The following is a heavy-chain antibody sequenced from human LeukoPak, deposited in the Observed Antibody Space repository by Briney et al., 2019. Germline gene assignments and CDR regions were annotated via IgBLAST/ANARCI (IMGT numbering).Heavy chain of an antibody. CDR3: ARDPTVTTHYWYFDL. CDR2: INSDGSST. Sequence: GGSLRLSCAASGFTFSSYWMHWVRQAPGKGLVWVSHINSDGSSTSYAASVKGRFTISRDNAKNTLYLQMNSLRAEDTAVYYCARDPTVTTHYWYFDLWGRGTLVTVSS. CDR1: GFTFSSYW. V-gene: IGHV3-74*01. J-gene: IGHJ2*01. D-gene: IGHD4-17*01.